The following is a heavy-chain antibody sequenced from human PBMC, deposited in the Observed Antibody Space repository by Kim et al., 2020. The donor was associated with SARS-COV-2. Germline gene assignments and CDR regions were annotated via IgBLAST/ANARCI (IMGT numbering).Heavy chain of an antibody. J-gene: IGHJ4*02. CDR3: ARCTKYYDFWSGYSHLFDY. D-gene: IGHD3-3*01. Sequence: SRVTLSVDTSKNQFSLKLSSVTAADTAVYYCARCTKYYDFWSGYSHLFDYWGQGTLVTVSS. V-gene: IGHV4-39*01.